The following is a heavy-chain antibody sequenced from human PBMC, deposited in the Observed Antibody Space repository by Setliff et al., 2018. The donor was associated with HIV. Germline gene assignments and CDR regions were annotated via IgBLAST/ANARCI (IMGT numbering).Heavy chain of an antibody. CDR3: ARDQPQDYDSLTGYYTGRYFDY. Sequence: SETLSLTCAVSGASDISYIWWSWVRQPPGKGLEWIGEIYHGGSTNYNPSLKSRVTISVDKSKNQFSLKLTSVTAADTAVYYCARDQPQDYDSLTGYYTGRYFDYWGRGTLVTVSS. V-gene: IGHV4-4*02. CDR2: IYHGGST. D-gene: IGHD3-9*01. CDR1: GASDISYIW. J-gene: IGHJ4*02.